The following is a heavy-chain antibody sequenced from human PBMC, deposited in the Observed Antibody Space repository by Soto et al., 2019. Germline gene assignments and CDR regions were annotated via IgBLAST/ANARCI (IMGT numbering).Heavy chain of an antibody. CDR1: GYTFTSYG. D-gene: IGHD3-22*01. CDR3: ARALYYYDNSGLAY. V-gene: IGHV1-18*01. Sequence: QVRLEQSGPEVKKTGASVKVSCKASGYTFTSYGISWVRQAPGQGLEWMGWINIYSGDANYAQRFQDRVTMTRDTSTNTVYMEMRSLRSYDTAVYYCARALYYYDNSGLAYWGQGTLVTVSS. CDR2: INIYSGDA. J-gene: IGHJ4*02.